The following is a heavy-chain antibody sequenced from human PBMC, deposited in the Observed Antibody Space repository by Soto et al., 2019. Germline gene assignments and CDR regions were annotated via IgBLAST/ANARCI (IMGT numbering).Heavy chain of an antibody. V-gene: IGHV1-2*02. J-gene: IGHJ5*02. D-gene: IGHD6-19*01. CDR1: GYTFTDYY. CDR2: INPNNGVT. CDR3: ARGALPVANWFDP. Sequence: QVQLVQSGAEVKKPGASVKVSCKASGYTFTDYYMNWVRQAPGQGLEWMGWINPNNGVTNYAQKFQGRVTMTRDTSISTAYMDLSRLRSDDTAVYYCARGALPVANWFDPWGQGTQVTVSS.